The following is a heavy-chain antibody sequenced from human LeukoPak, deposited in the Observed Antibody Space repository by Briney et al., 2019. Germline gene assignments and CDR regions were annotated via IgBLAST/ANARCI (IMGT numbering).Heavy chain of an antibody. Sequence: GGSLRLSCAASGFSFSDYYTSWIRQAPGIGLEWVSHISSGGSTTLYADSVKGRFSISRDNAKNSLCLQMNSLRAEDTAVYYCARQAYGGPPNDAFNMWGQGTMVTVSS. J-gene: IGHJ3*02. CDR2: ISSGGSTT. V-gene: IGHV3-11*01. D-gene: IGHD4-23*01. CDR1: GFSFSDYY. CDR3: ARQAYGGPPNDAFNM.